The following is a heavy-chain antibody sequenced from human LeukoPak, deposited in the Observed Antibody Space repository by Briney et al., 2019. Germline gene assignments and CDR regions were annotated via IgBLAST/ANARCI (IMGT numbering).Heavy chain of an antibody. CDR3: ARDSKAFSGYYTSFDY. V-gene: IGHV1-69*13. Sequence: SVKVSCKASGGTFSSYAISWVRQAPGQGLEWIGGIIPIFGTANYAQKFQGRVTITADESTSTAYMELSSLRSEDTAVYYCARDSKAFSGYYTSFDYWGQGTLVTVST. D-gene: IGHD3-3*01. J-gene: IGHJ4*02. CDR1: GGTFSSYA. CDR2: IIPIFGTA.